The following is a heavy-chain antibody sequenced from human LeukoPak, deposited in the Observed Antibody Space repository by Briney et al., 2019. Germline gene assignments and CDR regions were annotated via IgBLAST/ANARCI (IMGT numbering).Heavy chain of an antibody. J-gene: IGHJ4*02. D-gene: IGHD1-14*01. Sequence: GGSLRLSCAGTGFTFSGYGMHWFRQTPGKGLEWVAVTAYDGSRAFYADSVKGRFTISRDNSKNTMSVQMDDLRAEDTAVYYCTRYNNDHFDYWGQGTLVTVSS. CDR3: TRYNNDHFDY. V-gene: IGHV3-33*01. CDR2: TAYDGSRA. CDR1: GFTFSGYG.